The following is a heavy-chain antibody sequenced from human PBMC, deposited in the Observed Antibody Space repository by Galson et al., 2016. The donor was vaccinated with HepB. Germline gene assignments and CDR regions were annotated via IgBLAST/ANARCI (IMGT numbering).Heavy chain of an antibody. D-gene: IGHD6-19*01. CDR3: ARRGGGSGGGPFDS. J-gene: IGHJ4*02. CDR2: ISHSDDRT. Sequence: SLRLSCAGSGFSFMDYAMTWVRQAPGKGLEWVSTISHSDDRTWCADSVKGRFTISRGSSKDTLFLQMTSLRAEDTAVYYCARRGGGSGGGPFDSWGQGTLVTGSS. V-gene: IGHV3-23*01. CDR1: GFSFMDYA.